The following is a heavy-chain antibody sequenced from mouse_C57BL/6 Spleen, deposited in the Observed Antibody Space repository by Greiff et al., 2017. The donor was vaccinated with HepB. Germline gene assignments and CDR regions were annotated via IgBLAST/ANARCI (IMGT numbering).Heavy chain of an antibody. J-gene: IGHJ4*01. CDR2: ISSGGDYI. D-gene: IGHD2-3*01. V-gene: IGHV5-9-1*02. CDR3: TREGDGYLWGYAMDY. Sequence: EVKVVESGEGLVKPGGSLKLSCAASGFTFSSYAMSWVRQTPEKRLEWVAYISSGGDYIYYAATVKGRFTFSRDNARNTLYLQMSGLKSEDTAMYYCTREGDGYLWGYAMDYWGQGTSVTVSS. CDR1: GFTFSSYA.